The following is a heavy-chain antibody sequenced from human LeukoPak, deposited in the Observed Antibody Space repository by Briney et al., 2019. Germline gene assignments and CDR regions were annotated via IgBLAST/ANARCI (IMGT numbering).Heavy chain of an antibody. D-gene: IGHD6-13*01. CDR1: GGSISSGDYY. J-gene: IGHJ4*02. CDR2: IYYSGST. CDR3: ARPASSSWFTFDY. V-gene: IGHV4-30-4*01. Sequence: SQTLSLTCTVSGGSISSGDYYWSWIRQPPGKGLEWIGYIYYSGSTYYNPSLKSRVTISVDTSKNQFSLKLSSVTAADTAVYYCARPASSSWFTFDYWGQGTLVTVSS.